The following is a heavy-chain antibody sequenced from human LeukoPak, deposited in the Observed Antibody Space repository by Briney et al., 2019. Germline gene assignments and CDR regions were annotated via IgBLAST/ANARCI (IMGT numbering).Heavy chain of an antibody. CDR2: ISSSGSTI. Sequence: PGGSLRLSCAASGFTFSSYEMNWVRQAPGKGLEWVSYISSSGSTIYYADSVKGRFTISRDNAKNSLYLQMNSLRAEDTAVYYCARDRYSSGWYVYYGMDVWGQGTTVTVSS. CDR3: ARDRYSSGWYVYYGMDV. CDR1: GFTFSSYE. V-gene: IGHV3-48*03. D-gene: IGHD6-19*01. J-gene: IGHJ6*02.